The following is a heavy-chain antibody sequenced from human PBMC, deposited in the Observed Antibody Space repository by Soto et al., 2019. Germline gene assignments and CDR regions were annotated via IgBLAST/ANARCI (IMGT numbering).Heavy chain of an antibody. CDR3: ARFDNYTPYGMDV. Sequence: GESLKISCNGSGYSFTIYCIGLVLQMPGKGLEWMGIIYPGDSDTRYSPSFQGQVTISADKSISTAYLQWSSLKALDTAMYYCARFDNYTPYGMDVWGQGTTVTVSS. J-gene: IGHJ6*02. CDR2: IYPGDSDT. V-gene: IGHV5-51*01. CDR1: GYSFTIYC. D-gene: IGHD1-1*01.